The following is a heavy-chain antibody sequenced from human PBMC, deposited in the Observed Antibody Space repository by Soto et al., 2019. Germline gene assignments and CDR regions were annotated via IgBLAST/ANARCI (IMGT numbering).Heavy chain of an antibody. Sequence: PGGSLRLSCAAPEFSFSNYWMHWVRQAPGKGLVWVSRINSDGTITTYAESVKGRFTISRDNAKNSLYLQMNSLRAEDTAVYYCARDLAAMVPDYYYYYGMDVWGQGTTVTVSS. CDR3: ARDLAAMVPDYYYYYGMDV. CDR1: EFSFSNYW. D-gene: IGHD5-18*01. CDR2: INSDGTIT. V-gene: IGHV3-74*03. J-gene: IGHJ6*02.